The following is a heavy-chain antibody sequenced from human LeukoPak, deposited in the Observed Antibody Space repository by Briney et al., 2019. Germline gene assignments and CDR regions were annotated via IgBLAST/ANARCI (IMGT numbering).Heavy chain of an antibody. D-gene: IGHD2-8*02. J-gene: IGHJ5*01. CDR3: ARVAVSGPTGWFDS. CDR2: ISSTSAYI. CDR1: GFALKSYS. Sequence: EGSLRLSCAGSGFALKSYSLTWVRQAPGKGLEWVSSISSTSAYIHYADSVKGRFTISRDNVDNVVYLEMNSLGAEDTATYYCARVAVSGPTGWFDSWGQGTLVIVSS. V-gene: IGHV3-21*01.